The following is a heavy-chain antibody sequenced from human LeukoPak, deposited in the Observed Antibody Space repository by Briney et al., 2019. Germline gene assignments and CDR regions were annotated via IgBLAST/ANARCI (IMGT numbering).Heavy chain of an antibody. V-gene: IGHV3-74*01. CDR2: VNSDGTGT. D-gene: IGHD5-12*01. CDR3: IRTLIVATSPYMDV. Sequence: GGSLRLSCAASGFTFSSYWMHWVRQAPGKGLVWVSRVNSDGTGTTYADSVEGRFTISRDNAKNTLYLQMNCLRAEDTAIYYCIRTLIVATSPYMDVWGKGTTVTVSS. CDR1: GFTFSSYW. J-gene: IGHJ6*03.